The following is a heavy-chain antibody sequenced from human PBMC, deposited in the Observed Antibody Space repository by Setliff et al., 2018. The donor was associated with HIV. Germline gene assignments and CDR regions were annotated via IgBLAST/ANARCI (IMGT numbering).Heavy chain of an antibody. CDR3: ARWHPPYGFWEEDY. CDR2: IYYSGST. Sequence: LSLTCTVSGGSISSNNYFWGWIRQPPEKGLEWIGSIYYSGSTYYNPSLKSRVTISIDTSRNQFSLKLSSVTAADTAVYYCARWHPPYGFWEEDYWGQGTLVTVSS. J-gene: IGHJ4*02. D-gene: IGHD3-10*01. V-gene: IGHV4-39*07. CDR1: GGSISSNNYF.